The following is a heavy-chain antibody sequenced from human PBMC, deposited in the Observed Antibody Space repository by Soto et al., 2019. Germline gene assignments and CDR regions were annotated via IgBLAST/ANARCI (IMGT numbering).Heavy chain of an antibody. CDR1: GFSLSTSRVS. V-gene: IGHV2-5*02. CDR2: IYWDDDK. CDR3: ARTAWFGELS. Sequence: QITLKESGPTLVKPTQSLTLTCTFSGFSLSTSRVSVGWIRQPPGKALEWLALIYWDDDKRYSPSLKSRLTISKDTAKNQVVLTMTNMDPVDTATYYCARTAWFGELSWGRGTLVTVSS. D-gene: IGHD3-10*01. J-gene: IGHJ5*02.